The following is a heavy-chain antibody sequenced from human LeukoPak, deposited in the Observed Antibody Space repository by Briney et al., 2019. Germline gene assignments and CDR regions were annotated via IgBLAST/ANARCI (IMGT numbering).Heavy chain of an antibody. CDR2: INHSGST. CDR3: ARGGFGYCSGGSCKNWFDP. V-gene: IGHV4-34*01. D-gene: IGHD2-15*01. Sequence: SETLSLTCAVYGGSFSGYYWSWIRQPPGKGLEWIGGINHSGSTNYNPSLKSRVTISVDTSKNQFSLKLSSVTAADTAVYYCARGGFGYCSGGSCKNWFDPWGQGTLVTVSS. CDR1: GGSFSGYY. J-gene: IGHJ5*02.